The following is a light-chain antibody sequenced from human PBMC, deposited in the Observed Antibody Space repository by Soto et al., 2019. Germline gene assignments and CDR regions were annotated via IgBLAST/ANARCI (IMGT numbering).Light chain of an antibody. Sequence: QSALTQPHSVSGSPGQSVTISCTGTSSDVGDYNYVSWYQQYPGKAPKLVIYDVSKRPSGVPDRFSGSKSGNTASLTISGLQAEDEADYYCCSFAGSYTFWVFGGGIKVTVL. CDR1: SSDVGDYNY. J-gene: IGLJ3*02. CDR3: CSFAGSYTFWV. CDR2: DVS. V-gene: IGLV2-11*01.